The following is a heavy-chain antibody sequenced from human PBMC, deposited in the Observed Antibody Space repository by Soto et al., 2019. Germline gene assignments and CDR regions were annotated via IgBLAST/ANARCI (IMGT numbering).Heavy chain of an antibody. J-gene: IGHJ5*02. CDR3: ARVLLWFGKLYGNWFDP. V-gene: IGHV4-31*03. Sequence: QVQLQESGPGLVKPSQTLSLTCTVSGGSISSGGYYWSWIRQHPGKGLEWIGYIYYSGSTYYNPSLKSRVTISVYKSKNQFSLKLSSVTAADTAVYYCARVLLWFGKLYGNWFDPWGQGTLVTVSS. CDR2: IYYSGST. D-gene: IGHD3-10*01. CDR1: GGSISSGGYY.